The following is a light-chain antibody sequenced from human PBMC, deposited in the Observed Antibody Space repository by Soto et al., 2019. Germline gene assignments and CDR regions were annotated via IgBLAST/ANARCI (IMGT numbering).Light chain of an antibody. J-gene: IGKJ1*01. CDR1: QSISNN. V-gene: IGKV3-15*01. Sequence: EIVMTQSPATLSVSPGQRATLSCRASQSISNNLAWYQHKPGQAPRLLIYGASTRATGIPVRFSGSGSGTEFTLTISRLQSEDFAVYYCQHYNNWPPWTFGQGTKVDIK. CDR3: QHYNNWPPWT. CDR2: GAS.